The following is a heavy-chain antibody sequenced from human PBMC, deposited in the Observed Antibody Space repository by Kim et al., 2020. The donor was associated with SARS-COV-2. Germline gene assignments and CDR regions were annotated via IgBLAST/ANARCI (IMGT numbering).Heavy chain of an antibody. CDR1: GFTFSDYY. V-gene: IGHV3-11*04. D-gene: IGHD2-15*01. J-gene: IGHJ4*02. Sequence: GGSLRLSCAASGFTFSDYYMTWIRQAPGKGLEWISYISSSGSPTYFADSVKGRFTISRDNANNSLYLQMNSLRDEDTAVYYCARATPTYCSGGSCYLDYWGQGTLVTVSS. CDR2: ISSSGSPT. CDR3: ARATPTYCSGGSCYLDY.